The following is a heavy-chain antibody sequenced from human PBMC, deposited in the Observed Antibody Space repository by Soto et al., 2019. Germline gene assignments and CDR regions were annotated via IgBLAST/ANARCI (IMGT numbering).Heavy chain of an antibody. J-gene: IGHJ4*02. CDR2: MNPNSGNT. Sequence: GASVKVSCKASGYTFTSYDINWVRQATGQGLEWMGWMNPNSGNTGYAQKFQGRVTMTRNTSISTAYMELSSLRSEDTAVYYCARVVRYFDWLHYYYFDYWGQGTLVTVSS. V-gene: IGHV1-8*01. CDR3: ARVVRYFDWLHYYYFDY. CDR1: GYTFTSYD. D-gene: IGHD3-9*01.